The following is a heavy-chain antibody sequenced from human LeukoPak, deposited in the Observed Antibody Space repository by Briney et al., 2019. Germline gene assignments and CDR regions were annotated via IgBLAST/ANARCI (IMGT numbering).Heavy chain of an antibody. CDR1: GFTFSSYS. Sequence: GGSLRLSCAASGFTFSSYSMNWVRQAPGKGLEWVSSISSSSSYIYYADSVKGRFTISRDNAKNSLYLQMNSLRAEDTAVYYCASPSIAARQGYWGQGTLVTVSS. J-gene: IGHJ4*02. CDR2: ISSSSSYI. V-gene: IGHV3-21*01. CDR3: ASPSIAARQGY. D-gene: IGHD6-6*01.